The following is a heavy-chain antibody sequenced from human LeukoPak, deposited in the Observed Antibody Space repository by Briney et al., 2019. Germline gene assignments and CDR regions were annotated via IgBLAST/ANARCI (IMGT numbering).Heavy chain of an antibody. J-gene: IGHJ4*01. CDR2: ISSSSYI. V-gene: IGHV3-21*01. Sequence: GGSLRLSCAASGFTFSSYSMNWVRQAPGKGLEWVSSISSSSYIYYADSVKGRFTISRGNAKNSLYLQMNSLRAEDTAVYYCARDVREGSFDYWGQGTLVTVSS. CDR3: ARDVREGSFDY. CDR1: GFTFSSYS. D-gene: IGHD2-8*01.